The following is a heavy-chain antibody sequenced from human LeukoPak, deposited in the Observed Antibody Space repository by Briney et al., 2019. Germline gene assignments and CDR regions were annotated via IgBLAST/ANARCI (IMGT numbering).Heavy chain of an antibody. V-gene: IGHV4-61*01. CDR1: GGSVSSGSYY. Sequence: MSSETLSLTCTVSGGSVSSGSYYWSWFRQPPGKGLEWIGYINYSGGTNYNPSLKSRVTISVDTSKNQFSLKLSSVTAADTAVYYCARSQRAYDSSGYYYLRQDYFDYWGQGTLVTVSS. CDR2: INYSGGT. D-gene: IGHD3-22*01. CDR3: ARSQRAYDSSGYYYLRQDYFDY. J-gene: IGHJ4*02.